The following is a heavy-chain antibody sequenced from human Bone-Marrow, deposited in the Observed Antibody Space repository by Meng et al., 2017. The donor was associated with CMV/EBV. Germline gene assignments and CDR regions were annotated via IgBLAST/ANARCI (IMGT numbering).Heavy chain of an antibody. CDR1: GGSISSSSYY. J-gene: IGHJ4*02. CDR3: ARDAGGGYSYGYGFFGY. V-gene: IGHV4-39*07. D-gene: IGHD5-18*01. Sequence: SETLSLTCTVSGGSISSSSYYWGWIRQPPGKGLEWIGSIYYSGSTYYNPSLKSRVTISVDTSKNQFSLKLSSVTAADTAVYYCARDAGGGYSYGYGFFGYWGQGTLVTVSS. CDR2: IYYSGST.